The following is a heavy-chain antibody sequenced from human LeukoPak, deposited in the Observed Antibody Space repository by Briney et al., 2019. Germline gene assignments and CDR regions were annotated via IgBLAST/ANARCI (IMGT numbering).Heavy chain of an antibody. D-gene: IGHD5-18*01. CDR1: GFFVSNNY. V-gene: IGHV3-66*01. CDR3: ARELRDSYGYDY. J-gene: IGHJ4*02. CDR2: IYSGGDT. Sequence: GGSLRLSCAASGFFVSNNYMSWVRQAPGKGLEWVSVIYSGGDTYYADSVKGRFTISRDNSKNTLYLQMNSLRAEDTAVYYCARELRDSYGYDYWGQGTLGTVSS.